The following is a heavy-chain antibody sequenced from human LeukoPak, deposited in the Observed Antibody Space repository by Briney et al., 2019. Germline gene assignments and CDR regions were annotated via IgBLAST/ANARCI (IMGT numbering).Heavy chain of an antibody. J-gene: IGHJ3*02. Sequence: PSETLSLTCIVSGGSISSGGYYWSWIRQHPGKGLEWIGYIYYSGSTYYNPSLKSRVTISVDTSKNQFSLKLSSVTAADTAVYYCARDGYSYGSWAFDIWGQGTMVTVSS. CDR2: IYYSGST. D-gene: IGHD5-18*01. CDR3: ARDGYSYGSWAFDI. V-gene: IGHV4-31*03. CDR1: GGSISSGGYY.